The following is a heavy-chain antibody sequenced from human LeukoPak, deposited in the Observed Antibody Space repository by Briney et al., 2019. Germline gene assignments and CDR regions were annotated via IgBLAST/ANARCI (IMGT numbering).Heavy chain of an antibody. CDR2: IKQDGREK. CDR3: ARDAWKDRYFDY. CDR1: GFTFSNNW. J-gene: IGHJ4*02. V-gene: IGHV3-7*01. Sequence: PGGSLRLSCAASGFTFSNNWMSWVRQAPGKGLEWVANIKQDGREKYYVDSVKGRFTISRDSARNSVFLQMNSLRVEDTAVYYCARDAWKDRYFDYWGQGTLVTVSS. D-gene: IGHD1-1*01.